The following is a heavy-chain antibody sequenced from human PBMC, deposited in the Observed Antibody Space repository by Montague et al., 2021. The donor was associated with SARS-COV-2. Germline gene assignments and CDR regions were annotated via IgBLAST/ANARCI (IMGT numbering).Heavy chain of an antibody. CDR2: IYASGNT. Sequence: SETLSLTCTVSGGSISNYYRSWIRQPAGKGLEWIGRIYASGNTNYNPSLKSRVTMSVDTSKNQFSLKLTSVTAADTAIYFCARDRFDFGAGRQGTIDFWGQGTLVTVSS. CDR3: ARDRFDFGAGRQGTIDF. CDR1: GGSISNYY. V-gene: IGHV4-4*07. D-gene: IGHD3-10*01. J-gene: IGHJ4*02.